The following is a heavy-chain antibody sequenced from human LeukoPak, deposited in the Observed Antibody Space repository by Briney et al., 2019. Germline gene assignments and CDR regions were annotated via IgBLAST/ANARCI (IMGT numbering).Heavy chain of an antibody. CDR1: GFTFSSYA. D-gene: IGHD2-21*01. J-gene: IGHJ5*02. Sequence: GGSLRLSCAASGFTFSSYAMSWVRQAPGKGPEWVSAISGSGDRAYYADSVKGRFTISRDNSKNTLDLQMNSLRAEDTAVYYCAKYSPLYNWFDPWGQGTLVTVSS. CDR3: AKYSPLYNWFDP. CDR2: ISGSGDRA. V-gene: IGHV3-23*01.